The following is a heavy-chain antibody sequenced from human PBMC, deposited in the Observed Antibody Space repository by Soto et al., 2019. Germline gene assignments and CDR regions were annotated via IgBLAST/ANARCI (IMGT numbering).Heavy chain of an antibody. D-gene: IGHD4-17*01. Sequence: SETLSLTCTVSGRSISSYYWSWIRQPPGKGLEWIGYIYYSGSTNYNPSLKSRVTISVDTSKNQFSLKLSSVTAADTAVYYCAGGTTVATVSYFDYWGQGTLVTVSS. J-gene: IGHJ4*02. CDR2: IYYSGST. CDR3: AGGTTVATVSYFDY. V-gene: IGHV4-59*01. CDR1: GRSISSYY.